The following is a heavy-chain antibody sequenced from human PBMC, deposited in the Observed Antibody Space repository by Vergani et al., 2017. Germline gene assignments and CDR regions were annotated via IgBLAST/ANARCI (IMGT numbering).Heavy chain of an antibody. CDR1: GSSFTSYW. CDR2: IYPGDSDT. Sequence: EVQLVQSGAEVKKPGESLKISCKGSGSSFTSYWIGWVRQMPGKGLEWMGFIYPGDSDTRYSPSFQGQVTISADKSISTAYLQWSSLKASDTAIYYCATKYSSSYEAFDIWGQGTMVTVSS. V-gene: IGHV5-51*01. CDR3: ATKYSSSYEAFDI. D-gene: IGHD6-6*01. J-gene: IGHJ3*02.